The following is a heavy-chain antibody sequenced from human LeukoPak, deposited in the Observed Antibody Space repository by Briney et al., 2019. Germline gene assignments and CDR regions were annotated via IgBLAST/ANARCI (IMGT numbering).Heavy chain of an antibody. Sequence: HSGGSLRLSCAASGFTFSSYAMSWVRQAPGKGLEWVSAISGSGGSTYYAGSVKGRFTISRDNSKNTLYLQMNSLRAEDTAVYYCAKDTAMVTRPGSNFDYWGQGTLVTVSS. CDR3: AKDTAMVTRPGSNFDY. J-gene: IGHJ4*02. D-gene: IGHD5-18*01. V-gene: IGHV3-23*01. CDR2: ISGSGGST. CDR1: GFTFSSYA.